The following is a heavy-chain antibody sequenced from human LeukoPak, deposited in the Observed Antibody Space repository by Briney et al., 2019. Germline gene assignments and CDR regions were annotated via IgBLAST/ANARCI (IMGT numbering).Heavy chain of an antibody. Sequence: GGSLRLSCAASGFTFRSFGMSWVRQAPGKGLEWVSGISGSGGSTYYADSVKGRFTISRDNSKNTLYLQMNSLRGEDTAVYYCAKARYSSGWDYFDYWGQGTLVTVSS. CDR2: ISGSGGST. V-gene: IGHV3-23*01. CDR3: AKARYSSGWDYFDY. D-gene: IGHD6-19*01. J-gene: IGHJ4*02. CDR1: GFTFRSFG.